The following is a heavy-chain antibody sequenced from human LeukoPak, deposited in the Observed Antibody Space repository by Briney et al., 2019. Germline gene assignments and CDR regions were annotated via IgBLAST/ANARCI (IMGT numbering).Heavy chain of an antibody. CDR2: TYYRSKWYN. D-gene: IGHD3-10*01. Sequence: SQTLSLTCAISGDSVSSNSAAWNWIRQSPSRGLEWLGRTYYRSKWYNDYAVSVKSRITINPDASKNQFSLKLSSVTAADTAVYYCARVPPTMDRSWFDPWGQGTLVTVSS. J-gene: IGHJ5*02. CDR3: ARVPPTMDRSWFDP. CDR1: GDSVSSNSAA. V-gene: IGHV6-1*01.